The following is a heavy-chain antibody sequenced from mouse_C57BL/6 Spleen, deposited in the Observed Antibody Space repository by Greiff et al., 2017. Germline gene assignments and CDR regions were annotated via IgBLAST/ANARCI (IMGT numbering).Heavy chain of an antibody. D-gene: IGHD5-1*01. CDR2: INPNNGGT. CDR1: GYTFTDYY. CDR3: ARGGYLPSWCAY. J-gene: IGHJ3*01. Sequence: VQLQQSGPELVKPGASVKISCKASGYTFTDYYMNWVKQSHGKSLEWIGDINPNNGGTSYNQKFKGKATLTVDKYSSTAYMELRSLTSEDSAVYYCARGGYLPSWCAYWGQGTLVTVSA. V-gene: IGHV1-26*01.